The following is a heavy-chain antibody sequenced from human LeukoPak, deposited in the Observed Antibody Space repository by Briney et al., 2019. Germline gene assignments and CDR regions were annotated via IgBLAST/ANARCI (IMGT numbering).Heavy chain of an antibody. J-gene: IGHJ4*02. CDR2: ISSSSSYI. V-gene: IGHV3-21*01. Sequence: GGSLRLSCAASGFTFSSYSMNWVRQAPGKGLEWVSSISSSSSYIYYADSVKGRFTISRDNAKNSLYLQMNSLRAEDTAVYYCARERFGELLVRPFDYWGQGTLVTVSP. D-gene: IGHD3-10*01. CDR1: GFTFSSYS. CDR3: ARERFGELLVRPFDY.